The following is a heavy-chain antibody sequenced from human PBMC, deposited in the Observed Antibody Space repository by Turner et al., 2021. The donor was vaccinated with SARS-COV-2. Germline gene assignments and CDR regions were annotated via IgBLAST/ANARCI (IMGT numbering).Heavy chain of an antibody. CDR2: ISGSGGTT. Sequence: EVQLLGSGGGLVQPGGYLRLSCAASGFTFSSYAMSWVRQAPGKGLEWVSAISGSGGTTYYADSVKGRFTISRDNSKNTLFLQMSSLRAEDTAVYYCAKADRVMIVVVITLFDYWGQGTLVTVSS. D-gene: IGHD3-22*01. CDR1: GFTFSSYA. J-gene: IGHJ4*02. CDR3: AKADRVMIVVVITLFDY. V-gene: IGHV3-23*01.